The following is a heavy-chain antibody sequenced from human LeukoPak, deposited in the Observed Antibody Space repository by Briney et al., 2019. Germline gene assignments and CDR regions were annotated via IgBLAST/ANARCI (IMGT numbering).Heavy chain of an antibody. D-gene: IGHD6-6*01. CDR2: IYYSGST. J-gene: IGHJ4*02. CDR3: ARESTKDSSLDY. CDR1: GGSISSYY. Sequence: PSETLSLTCTVSGGSISSYYWSWIRQPPGKGLEWIGYIYYSGSTNYNPSLKSRVTISVDTSKNQFSLKLSSVTAADTAVYYCARESTKDSSLDYWGQGTLVTVSS. V-gene: IGHV4-59*01.